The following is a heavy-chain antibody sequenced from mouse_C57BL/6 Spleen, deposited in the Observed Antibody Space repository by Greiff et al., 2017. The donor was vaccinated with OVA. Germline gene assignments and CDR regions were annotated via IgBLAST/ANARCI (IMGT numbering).Heavy chain of an antibody. D-gene: IGHD1-1*01. CDR2: INYDGSST. V-gene: IGHV5-16*01. J-gene: IGHJ2*01. CDR1: GFTFSDYY. Sequence: EVKVVESEGGLVQPGSSMKLSCTASGFTFSDYYMAWVRQVPEKGLEWVANINYDGSSTYYLDSLKSRFIISRDNAKNILYLQMSSLKSEDTATYYCARGYYGSSYLDYWGQGTTLTVSS. CDR3: ARGYYGSSYLDY.